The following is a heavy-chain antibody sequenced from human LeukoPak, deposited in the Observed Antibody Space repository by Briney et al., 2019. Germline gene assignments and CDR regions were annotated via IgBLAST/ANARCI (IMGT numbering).Heavy chain of an antibody. J-gene: IGHJ6*02. CDR1: GYNFISYY. V-gene: IGHV1-46*01. CDR2: INPSGGST. D-gene: IGHD2-8*01. Sequence: ASVKVSCKASGYNFISYYMHWVRQAPGQGLEWMGIINPSGGSTSYAQKFQDRVTMTRDTSTSTVYMELSSLKSEDTAVYYCAREDVVLVDAVRYYYYGMDVWGQGSTVTVSS. CDR3: AREDVVLVDAVRYYYYGMDV.